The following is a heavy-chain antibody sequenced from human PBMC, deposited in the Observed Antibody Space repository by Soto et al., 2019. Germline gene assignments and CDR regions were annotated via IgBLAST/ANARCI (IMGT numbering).Heavy chain of an antibody. CDR2: AYYSEGT. V-gene: IGHV4-39*01. CDR1: GASIRSSTYQ. Sequence: PSETLSLTCTVSGASIRSSTYQWGWIRQPPGRGLEWIGSAYYSEGTYYNPSLRSRITISGDTSRNQFSLNLRSVTAADSGVYYCAKLVRDDVRRSDLDHWGQGTLVTVSS. D-gene: IGHD3-10*02. J-gene: IGHJ4*02. CDR3: AKLVRDDVRRSDLDH.